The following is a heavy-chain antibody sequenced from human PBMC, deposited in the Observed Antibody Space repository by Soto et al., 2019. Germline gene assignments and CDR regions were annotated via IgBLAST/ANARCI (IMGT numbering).Heavy chain of an antibody. Sequence: GXSVKLYCKASGGAFSSYAISWVRQAPVQGLEWMGGIIPIFGTANYAQKLQGRVTITADESTSTAYMELSSLRSEDTAVYYCARDRGRDGYNYFDYWGQGTLVTVSS. D-gene: IGHD5-12*01. CDR3: ARDRGRDGYNYFDY. V-gene: IGHV1-69*01. CDR2: IIPIFGTA. J-gene: IGHJ4*02. CDR1: GGAFSSYA.